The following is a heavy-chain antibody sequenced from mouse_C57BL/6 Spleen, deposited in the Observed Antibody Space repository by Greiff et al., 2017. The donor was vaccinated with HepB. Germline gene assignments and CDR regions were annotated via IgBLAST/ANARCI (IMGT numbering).Heavy chain of an antibody. J-gene: IGHJ1*03. Sequence: QVQLQQPGAELVRPGSSVKLSCKASGYTFTSYWMDWVKQRPGQGLEWIGNIYPSDSETHYNQKFKDKATLTVDKSSSTAYMQLSSLTSEDSAVYYCARPGTGYFDVWGTGTTVTVSA. CDR3: ARPGTGYFDV. CDR1: GYTFTSYW. D-gene: IGHD4-1*01. CDR2: IYPSDSET. V-gene: IGHV1-61*01.